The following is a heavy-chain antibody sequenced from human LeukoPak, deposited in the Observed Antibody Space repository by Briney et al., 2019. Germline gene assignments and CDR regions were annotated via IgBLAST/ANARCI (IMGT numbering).Heavy chain of an antibody. CDR1: GLTFSSYE. CDR2: ISSSGDTV. V-gene: IGHV3-48*03. CDR3: ARHGGHGYKYDY. D-gene: IGHD5-24*01. Sequence: GGSLRLSCAASGLTFSSYEMNWVSQAPGKGLEWVSYISSSGDTVSYADSVKGRFTISRDNAKNSLYLQMNSLRAEDTAVYYCARHGGHGYKYDYWGQGTLVTVSA. J-gene: IGHJ4*02.